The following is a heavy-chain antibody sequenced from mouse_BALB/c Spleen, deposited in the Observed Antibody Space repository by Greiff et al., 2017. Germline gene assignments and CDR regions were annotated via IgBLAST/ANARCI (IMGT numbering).Heavy chain of an antibody. J-gene: IGHJ2*01. D-gene: IGHD2-14*01. CDR3: ARHRDYRDDDGFDY. V-gene: IGHV5-6-2*01. CDR1: GFTFSSYY. CDR2: INSNGGST. Sequence: EVKLMESGGGLVKLGGSLKLSCAASGFTFSSYYMSWVRQTPEKRLELVAAINSNGGSTYYPDTVKGRFTISRDNAKNTLYLQMSSLKSEDTALYYCARHRDYRDDDGFDYWGQGTTLTVSS.